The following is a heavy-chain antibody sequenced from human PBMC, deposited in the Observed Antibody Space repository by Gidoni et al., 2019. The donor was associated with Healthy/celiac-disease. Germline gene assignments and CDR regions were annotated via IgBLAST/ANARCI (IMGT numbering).Heavy chain of an antibody. J-gene: IGHJ6*03. D-gene: IGHD2-15*01. CDR3: AKVAAYYYYYYMDV. CDR1: GFIFRSYA. V-gene: IGHV3-23*01. Sequence: VQLLESGGGLVQPGGSLILSCAASGFIFRSYAMSWVRQDPGKGLEWVAAISGSGGSTYYADSVKGRFTISRDNSKNTLYLQMNSLRAEDTAVYYCAKVAAYYYYYYMDVWGKGTTVTVSS. CDR2: ISGSGGST.